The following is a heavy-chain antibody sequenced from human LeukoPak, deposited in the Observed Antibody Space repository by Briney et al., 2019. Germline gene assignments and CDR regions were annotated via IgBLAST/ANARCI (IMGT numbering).Heavy chain of an antibody. CDR1: GGSFSGYY. Sequence: PSETLSLTCAVYGGSFSGYYWSWIRQPPGKGLEWIGEINHSGSTNYNPSLKSRVTISVDTSKNQFSLKLSSVTAADTAVYYCARERASSSNDGFDPWGQGTLVTVSS. CDR2: INHSGST. D-gene: IGHD1-1*01. V-gene: IGHV4-34*01. CDR3: ARERASSSNDGFDP. J-gene: IGHJ5*02.